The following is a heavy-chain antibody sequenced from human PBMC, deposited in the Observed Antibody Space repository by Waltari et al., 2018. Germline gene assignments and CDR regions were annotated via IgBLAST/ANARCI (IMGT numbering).Heavy chain of an antibody. CDR1: GAPINSGHFY. CDR2: IHTSGSP. D-gene: IGHD1-1*01. J-gene: IGHJ3*01. Sequence: QVQLQESGPRLVRPTQTLSLTCSVSGAPINSGHFYWTWIRQPPGKGLEWIGHIHTSGSPHYNPSLKSRLSIPADTSRNQISLRLTSVTAADTAVYYCARAGQLSADALDLWGQGTVVSVSS. CDR3: ARAGQLSADALDL. V-gene: IGHV4-30-4*08.